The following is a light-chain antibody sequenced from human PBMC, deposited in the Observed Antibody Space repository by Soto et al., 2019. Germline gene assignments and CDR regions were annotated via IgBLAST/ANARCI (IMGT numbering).Light chain of an antibody. CDR2: STN. J-gene: IGLJ3*02. Sequence: QTVVTQEPSFSVSRGGTVTLTCGLSSGSVFTSYYPSWYQQTPGQAPRTLIYSTNTRSSGVPDRFSGSILGNKAALTITGAQADDESDYYCALYMSNGIWVFGGGTKVTVL. CDR1: SGSVFTSYY. CDR3: ALYMSNGIWV. V-gene: IGLV8-61*01.